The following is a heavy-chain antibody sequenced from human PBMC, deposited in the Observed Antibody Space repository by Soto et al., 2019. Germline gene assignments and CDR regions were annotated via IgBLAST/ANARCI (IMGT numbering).Heavy chain of an antibody. CDR2: ISAYNGNT. Sequence: QVQLVQSGAEVKKPGASVKVSCKASGYTFTSYGISWVRQAPGQGLEWMGWISAYNGNTNYAQKLQGRVTMTTDTSTRPAYREGRSLKSDDTAVYYCAGGVTAIPGSGGGDYWGQGTLVTVSS. J-gene: IGHJ4*02. CDR1: GYTFTSYG. D-gene: IGHD2-21*02. CDR3: AGGVTAIPGSGGGDY. V-gene: IGHV1-18*01.